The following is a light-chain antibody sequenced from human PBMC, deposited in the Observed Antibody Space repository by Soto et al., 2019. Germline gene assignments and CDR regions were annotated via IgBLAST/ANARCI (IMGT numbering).Light chain of an antibody. CDR1: SSNVGGYNY. J-gene: IGLJ1*01. CDR3: CSYEGSNTFYV. V-gene: IGLV2-11*01. Sequence: QSVLTQPRSVSGSPGQSVTISCTGTSSNVGGYNYVSWYQHHPGKAPKLVIYDVYNRPSGVPDRFSGSKSDNTASLTISGLQAEDEPDYYCCSYEGSNTFYVFGTGTKVTVL. CDR2: DVY.